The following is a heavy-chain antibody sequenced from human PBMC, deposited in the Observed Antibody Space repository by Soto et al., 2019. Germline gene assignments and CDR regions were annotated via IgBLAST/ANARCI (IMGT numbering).Heavy chain of an antibody. D-gene: IGHD3-10*01. CDR1: GYTFTSYG. Sequence: GASVKVSFKASGYTFTSYGISWVRQAPGQGLEWMGWISAYNGNTNYAQKLQGRVTMTTDTSTSTAYMELRSLRSDDTAVYYCARDPHSLARGVIITWFDPWGQGTLVTVSS. CDR2: ISAYNGNT. V-gene: IGHV1-18*01. CDR3: ARDPHSLARGVIITWFDP. J-gene: IGHJ5*02.